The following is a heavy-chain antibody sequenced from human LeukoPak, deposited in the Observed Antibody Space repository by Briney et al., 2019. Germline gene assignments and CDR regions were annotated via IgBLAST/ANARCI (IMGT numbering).Heavy chain of an antibody. V-gene: IGHV4-59*12. CDR1: GASINDYY. D-gene: IGHD2-8*01. J-gene: IGHJ4*02. CDR2: VYHTGTS. CDR3: TRVVNGGHFDY. Sequence: SETLSLTCSVSGASINDYYWTWIRQPPGKGLEWVGYVYHTGTSGYHPSLKSRVAMSLDTSKNQVSLKLRSVTAADTAVYFCTRVVNGGHFDYWCQGTLVTVSS.